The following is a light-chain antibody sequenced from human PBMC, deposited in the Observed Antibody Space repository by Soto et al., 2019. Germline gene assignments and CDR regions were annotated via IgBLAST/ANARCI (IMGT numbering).Light chain of an antibody. CDR3: GTWDASLSVFV. CDR1: SSNIGNNY. J-gene: IGLJ1*01. CDR2: DND. V-gene: IGLV1-51*01. Sequence: QSVLTQPPSVSAAPGQRVTISCSGSSSNIGNNYVSWYQHVPGTAPALLIYDNDKRPSRIPDRFSGSKSGTSATLGITGLQTGDEADYYCGTWDASLSVFVFGTGTKVTVL.